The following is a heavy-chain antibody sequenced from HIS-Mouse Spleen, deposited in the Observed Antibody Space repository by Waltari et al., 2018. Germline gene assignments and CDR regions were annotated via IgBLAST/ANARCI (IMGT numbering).Heavy chain of an antibody. V-gene: IGHV4-34*01. CDR2: ITHSGST. J-gene: IGHJ4*02. CDR1: GGSCSGYY. D-gene: IGHD3-22*01. CDR3: ARGYYYYDSSGYYFDY. Sequence: QVQLQQWCAGLLKPSETLSLTCAVYGGSCSGYYWSGIRQPRGKGREWIGEITHSGSTNYNPSLKSRVTISVDTSKNQFSLKLSSVTAADTAVYYCARGYYYYDSSGYYFDYWGQGTLVTVSS.